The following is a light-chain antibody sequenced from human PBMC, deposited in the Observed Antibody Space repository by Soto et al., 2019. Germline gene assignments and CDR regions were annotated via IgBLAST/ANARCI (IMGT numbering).Light chain of an antibody. CDR2: WAS. CDR3: QQHYSTPPT. J-gene: IGKJ1*01. V-gene: IGKV4-1*01. CDR1: QSVLYSANNKNY. Sequence: DIVMTQSPDSLAVSLGERATINCKSSQSVLYSANNKNYLAWYQKKPGQPPKLLIHWASTRESGVPVRFSGSGSGTAFALTISSLQAEDVAVYYCQQHYSTPPTFGQGTKVEIK.